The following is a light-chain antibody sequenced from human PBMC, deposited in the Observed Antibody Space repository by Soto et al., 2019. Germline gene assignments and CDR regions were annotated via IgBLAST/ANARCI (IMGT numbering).Light chain of an antibody. J-gene: IGKJ1*01. CDR1: QSISTS. CDR2: DAS. V-gene: IGKV1-5*01. Sequence: DIQMTQSPSTLSASVGARVTITGRASQSISTSLAWYQQKPGKAPKVLIYDASSLETGVPSRFSGSGSGTGFTLTISSLQPDDFATYYCQQYTHYWTFGQGTKVDIK. CDR3: QQYTHYWT.